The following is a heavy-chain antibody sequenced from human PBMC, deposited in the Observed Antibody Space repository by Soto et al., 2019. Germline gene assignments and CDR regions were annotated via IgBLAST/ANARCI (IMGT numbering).Heavy chain of an antibody. CDR1: GFSLSTNGMC. D-gene: IGHD1-7*01. V-gene: IGHV2-70*01. J-gene: IGHJ6*02. Sequence: SGPTLVNPTQTLTLTCTFSGFSLSTNGMCVSWIRQSPGKALEWLALIAWDDDKYYSTSLKTRLTISKDTSKNQVVLTMTSMDPVDTATFYCARLTSSTGTSHYYYYGMDVWGQGTTVTVS. CDR3: ARLTSSTGTSHYYYYGMDV. CDR2: IAWDDDK.